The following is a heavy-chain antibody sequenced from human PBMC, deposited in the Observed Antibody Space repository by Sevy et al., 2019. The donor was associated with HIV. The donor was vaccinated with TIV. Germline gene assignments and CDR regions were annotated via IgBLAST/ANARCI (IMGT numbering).Heavy chain of an antibody. V-gene: IGHV3-23*01. CDR3: AKDTDSGSYLNDAFDI. CDR1: GFTFSSFA. Sequence: GGSLRLSCAASGFTFSSFAMSWVRQTPGKGLEWVSGLNGSGGRTYYPDSVKGRFTISRDNSKNTLYLQRNSLRAEDTAVYYCAKDTDSGSYLNDAFDIWGQGTMVTVSS. D-gene: IGHD1-26*01. J-gene: IGHJ3*02. CDR2: LNGSGGRT.